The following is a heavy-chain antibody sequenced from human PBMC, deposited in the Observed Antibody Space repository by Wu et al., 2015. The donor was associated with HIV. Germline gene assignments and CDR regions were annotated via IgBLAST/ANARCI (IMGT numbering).Heavy chain of an antibody. J-gene: IGHJ4*02. CDR2: SFLSLVQ. CDR3: ARALTGGGSYWGGFDC. D-gene: IGHD1-26*01. Sequence: QVQLVVSLGREVKKTWVLGEGRPARLLEAPSAAMLSAGCDRPLDKGLSGWEGSFLSLVQQNNAQKFQGRVTISTDESTSTAYMELSSLRSEDTAVYYCARALTGGGSYWGGFDCWGQGTLVTVSS. CDR1: EAPSAAML. V-gene: IGHV1-69*05.